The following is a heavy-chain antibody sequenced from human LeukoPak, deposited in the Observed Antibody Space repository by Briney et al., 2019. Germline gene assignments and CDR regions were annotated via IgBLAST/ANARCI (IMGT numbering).Heavy chain of an antibody. CDR2: IYYSGST. V-gene: IGHV4-31*03. D-gene: IGHD6-13*01. CDR1: GGSISSGGYY. Sequence: PSETLSLTCTVSGGSISSGGYYWSWIRQHPGKGLEWIGYIYYSGSTYYNPSLKSRVTISVDTSKNQFSLKLSSVTAADTAVYYCARQIVSAADPWGMDVWGQGTTVTVSS. CDR3: ARQIVSAADPWGMDV. J-gene: IGHJ6*02.